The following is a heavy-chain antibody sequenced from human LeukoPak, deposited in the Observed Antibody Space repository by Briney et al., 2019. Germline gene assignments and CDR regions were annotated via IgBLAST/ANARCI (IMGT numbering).Heavy chain of an antibody. D-gene: IGHD5-12*01. V-gene: IGHV3-7*01. Sequence: RGSLRLSCAASGFTFSTYWMKWVRPAPGKGLEWVASIKEDGSDKYYVDSVKGRFSISRDDAKNSLYLQMNSLRTEDTAVYYCAKGGHFNFDYWGQGTLVTVSS. J-gene: IGHJ4*02. CDR1: GFTFSTYW. CDR2: IKEDGSDK. CDR3: AKGGHFNFDY.